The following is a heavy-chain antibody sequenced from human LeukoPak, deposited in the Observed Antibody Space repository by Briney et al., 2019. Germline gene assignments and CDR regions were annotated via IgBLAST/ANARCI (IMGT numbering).Heavy chain of an antibody. V-gene: IGHV4-59*12. CDR3: ARASRTPANYRPFDY. Sequence: KPSETLSLTCTVSGGSISSYYWSWIRQPPGKGLEWIGYIYYSGSTNYNPSLKSRVTISVDTSKNQFPLKLSSVTAADTAVYYCARASRTPANYRPFDYWGQGTLVTVSS. CDR1: GGSISSYY. J-gene: IGHJ4*02. D-gene: IGHD4/OR15-4a*01. CDR2: IYYSGST.